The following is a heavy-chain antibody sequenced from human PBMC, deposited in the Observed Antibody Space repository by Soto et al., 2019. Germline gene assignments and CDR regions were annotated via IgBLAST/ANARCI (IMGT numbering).Heavy chain of an antibody. Sequence: GGSLRLSCAASGFTFSSYAMSWVRQAPGKGLEWVSAISGSGGSTYYADSVKGRFTISRDNSKNTLYLQMNSLRAEDTAVYYCAKDHYDFWSGYYVYMDVWGKGTTVTVSS. D-gene: IGHD3-3*01. CDR3: AKDHYDFWSGYYVYMDV. J-gene: IGHJ6*03. CDR2: ISGSGGST. CDR1: GFTFSSYA. V-gene: IGHV3-23*01.